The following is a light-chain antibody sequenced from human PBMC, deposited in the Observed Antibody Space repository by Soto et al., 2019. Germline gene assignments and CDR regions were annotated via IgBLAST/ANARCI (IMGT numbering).Light chain of an antibody. CDR3: SSYAGSSNV. CDR1: SSDVGGYNY. J-gene: IGLJ1*01. CDR2: EVN. Sequence: QSALTQPPSASGSPGQSVAISCTGTSSDVGGYNYVSWYQQHPGKAPKLMIYEVNKRPSGVPDRFSGSKSGNTASLTVCGLQAEDEADYYCSSYAGSSNVFGTGTKVTVL. V-gene: IGLV2-8*01.